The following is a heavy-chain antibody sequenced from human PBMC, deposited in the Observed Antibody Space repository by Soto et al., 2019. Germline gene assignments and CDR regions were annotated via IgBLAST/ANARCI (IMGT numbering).Heavy chain of an antibody. CDR2: ISNSFSDGNT. Sequence: GGSLRLSCAASGFTFSEFAMNWVRQAPGKGLEWVSAISNSFSDGNTHYADSVEGRFTVSRHNDKNTVFLEMNGLRADDTAVYYCAKVFSPEGGNYFDSWGQGTQVTVSS. CDR3: AKVFSPEGGNYFDS. J-gene: IGHJ4*02. CDR1: GFTFSEFA. V-gene: IGHV3-23*01.